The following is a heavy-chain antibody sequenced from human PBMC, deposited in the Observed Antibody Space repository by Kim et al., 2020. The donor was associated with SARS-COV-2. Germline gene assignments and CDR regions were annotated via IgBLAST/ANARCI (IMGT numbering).Heavy chain of an antibody. V-gene: IGHV3-74*01. J-gene: IGHJ6*02. CDR3: ARAHSGGSRHGMDV. D-gene: IGHD2-15*01. Sequence: AESVKGPFTTSRRNAKNTLYLQRNRLRAEDTAVYYCARAHSGGSRHGMDVWGQGTTVTVSS.